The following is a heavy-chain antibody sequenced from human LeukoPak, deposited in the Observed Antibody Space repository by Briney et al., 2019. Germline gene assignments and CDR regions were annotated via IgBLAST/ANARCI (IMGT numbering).Heavy chain of an antibody. CDR3: VRDLGGRSGH. D-gene: IGHD1-26*01. V-gene: IGHV3-74*01. Sequence: GGSLRLSCAASGFTFSSNWMHWVRQAPGKGLVWVSRINEDGSTTNYADSVKGRSTIFRDNAKNTLYLQMNSLRAEDTAAYYCVRDLGGRSGHWGQGTLVTVSS. CDR2: INEDGSTT. CDR1: GFTFSSNW. J-gene: IGHJ4*02.